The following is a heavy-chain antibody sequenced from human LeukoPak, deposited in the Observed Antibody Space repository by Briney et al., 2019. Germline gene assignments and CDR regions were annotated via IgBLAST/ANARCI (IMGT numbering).Heavy chain of an antibody. Sequence: GASVKVSCKASGYTFTSYGISWLRQAPGQGLEWMGWISAYNGNTNYAQKLQGRVTMTTDTSTSTAYMELRSLRSDDTAVYYCARDWGGVSGNDAFDIWGQGTMVTVSS. D-gene: IGHD6-19*01. CDR3: ARDWGGVSGNDAFDI. J-gene: IGHJ3*02. CDR2: ISAYNGNT. V-gene: IGHV1-18*01. CDR1: GYTFTSYG.